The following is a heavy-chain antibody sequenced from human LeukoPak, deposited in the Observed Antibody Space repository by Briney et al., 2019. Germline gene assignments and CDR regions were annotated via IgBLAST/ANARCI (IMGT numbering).Heavy chain of an antibody. V-gene: IGHV3-48*01. CDR3: ARGSTYYDSSGQVPFDY. D-gene: IGHD3-22*01. J-gene: IGHJ4*02. CDR2: ISSSSSTI. Sequence: GGSLRLSCAASGFTFSTYSMNWVRQAPGKGLEWVSYISSSSSTIYYADSVKGRFTVSRDNAKNSLYLQMNSLRAEDTAVYYCARGSTYYDSSGQVPFDYWGQGTLVTVSP. CDR1: GFTFSTYS.